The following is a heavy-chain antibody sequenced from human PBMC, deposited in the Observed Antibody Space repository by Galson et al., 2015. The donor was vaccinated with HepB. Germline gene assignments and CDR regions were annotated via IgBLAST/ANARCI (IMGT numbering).Heavy chain of an antibody. CDR3: AKGYDSTGYYSFDY. CDR2: ISSSSSTI. V-gene: IGHV3-48*01. J-gene: IGHJ4*02. Sequence: SLRLSCAASGFTFSSYSMNWVRQAPGKGLEWVSYISSSSSTIYYADSVKGRFTISRDNSRNTLYLQMNSLRAEDTAVYFCAKGYDSTGYYSFDYWGQGTLVTVSA. CDR1: GFTFSSYS. D-gene: IGHD3-9*01.